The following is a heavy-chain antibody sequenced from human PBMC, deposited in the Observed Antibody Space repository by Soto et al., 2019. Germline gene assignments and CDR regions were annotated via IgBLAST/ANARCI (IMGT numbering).Heavy chain of an antibody. V-gene: IGHV3-23*01. CDR1: GFSFNNFA. J-gene: IGHJ4*02. CDR3: AKDLTGSSWYREFDS. CDR2: LSGSGGNT. Sequence: EVQLLESGGGLVQPGGSLRLSCAASGFSFNNFAMSWVRQAPGKGLEWVSTLSGSGGNTYYADSVKGRFTISRDNSKSTLYLQMNSLRADGTAVYYCAKDLTGSSWYREFDSWGQGTLVTVSS. D-gene: IGHD6-13*01.